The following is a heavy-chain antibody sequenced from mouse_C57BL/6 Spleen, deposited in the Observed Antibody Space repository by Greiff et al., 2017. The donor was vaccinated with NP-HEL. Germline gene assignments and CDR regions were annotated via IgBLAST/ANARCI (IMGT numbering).Heavy chain of an antibody. CDR3: ARTVQGYAMDY. J-gene: IGHJ4*01. CDR2: INPNNGGT. Sequence: VQLQQSGPELVKPGASVKISCKASGYTFTDYYMNWVKQSHGKSLEWIGDINPNNGGTSYNQKFKGKATLTVDKSSSTAYMELRSLTSEDSAVYYCARTVQGYAMDYWGQGTSVTVSS. CDR1: GYTFTDYY. V-gene: IGHV1-26*01. D-gene: IGHD6-1*01.